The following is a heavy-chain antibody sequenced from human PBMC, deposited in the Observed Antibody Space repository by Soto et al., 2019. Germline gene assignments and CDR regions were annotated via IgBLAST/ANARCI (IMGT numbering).Heavy chain of an antibody. J-gene: IGHJ5*02. V-gene: IGHV4-34*01. CDR1: DGSFNGYY. CDR2: INHSGST. D-gene: IGHD2-2*01. CDR3: ARSVPAAIYWFDP. Sequence: SETLSLTCAVYDGSFNGYYWSWIRQPPGKGLEWIGEINHSGSTNYNPSLKSRVTISVDTSKNQFSLKLSSVTAADTAVYYCARSVPAAIYWFDPWGQGTLVTVSS.